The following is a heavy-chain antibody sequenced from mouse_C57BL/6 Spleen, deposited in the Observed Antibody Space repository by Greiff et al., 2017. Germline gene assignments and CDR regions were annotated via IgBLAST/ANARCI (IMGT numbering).Heavy chain of an antibody. V-gene: IGHV2-6-1*01. Sequence: QVQLKESGPGLVAPSQSLSITCTVSGFSLTSYGVHWVRQPPGKGLEWLVVIWSDGSTTYNSALKSRLSTSKDNSKSQVFLKMNSLQTDDTAMYYCARQWDYDGYYAMDYWGQGTSVTVSS. CDR2: IWSDGST. D-gene: IGHD2-4*01. CDR1: GFSLTSYG. J-gene: IGHJ4*01. CDR3: ARQWDYDGYYAMDY.